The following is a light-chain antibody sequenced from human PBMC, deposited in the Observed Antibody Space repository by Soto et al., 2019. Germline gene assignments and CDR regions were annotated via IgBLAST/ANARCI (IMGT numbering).Light chain of an antibody. CDR2: DVG. CDR3: SSYTSSSTNV. Sequence: THTAYESVSTGQSLSIHCTGTRCYVGGYNSVSWYQHHPGKAPKLILYDVGDRPSGVSYRFSGSKSGNTASLTISGLQAVDEADYYCSSYTSSSTNVFGTGTKVTVL. CDR1: RCYVGGYNS. J-gene: IGLJ1*01. V-gene: IGLV2-14*03.